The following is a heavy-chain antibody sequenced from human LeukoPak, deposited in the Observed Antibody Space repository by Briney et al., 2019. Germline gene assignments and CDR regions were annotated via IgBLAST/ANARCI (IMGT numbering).Heavy chain of an antibody. D-gene: IGHD5/OR15-5a*01. CDR3: ARDKGSIYESSDSYVGYRYYGMDV. J-gene: IGHJ6*02. CDR1: GGSISSYY. V-gene: IGHV4-59*01. CDR2: IYYSGST. Sequence: SETLSLTCTVSGGSISSYYWSWIRQPPGKGLEWIGYIYYSGSTNYNPSLKSRVTISVDTSKNQFSLKLNSVTAADTAVYYCARDKGSIYESSDSYVGYRYYGMDVWGQGTTVIVSS.